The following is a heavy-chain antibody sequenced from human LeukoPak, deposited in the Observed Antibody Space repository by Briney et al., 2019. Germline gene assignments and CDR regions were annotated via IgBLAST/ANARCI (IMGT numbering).Heavy chain of an antibody. V-gene: IGHV1-69*13. CDR2: IIPIFGTA. J-gene: IGHJ6*02. CDR1: GGTFSSYA. CDR3: TRSLTPGYYYYGMDV. Sequence: SVKVSCKASGGTFSSYAISWVRQAPGQGLEWMGGIIPIFGTANYAQKFQGRVTITADESTSTAYMELSSLRSEDTAVYYCTRSLTPGYYYYGMDVWGQGTTVTVSS. D-gene: IGHD1-14*01.